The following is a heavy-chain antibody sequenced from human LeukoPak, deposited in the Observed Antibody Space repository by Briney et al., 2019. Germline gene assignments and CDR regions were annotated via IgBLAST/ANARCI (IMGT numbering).Heavy chain of an antibody. Sequence: PGGSLRLSCAASGFTFNSYAMHWVRQAPGKGLEWVAVIRYDESNRFHSDSVKGRFTISRDNSKNTLYLQMNGLRAEDTAVYYCARDRGKGGYVDYWGQGTLVTVPS. J-gene: IGHJ4*02. D-gene: IGHD3-10*01. CDR1: GFTFNSYA. V-gene: IGHV3-33*01. CDR2: IRYDESNR. CDR3: ARDRGKGGYVDY.